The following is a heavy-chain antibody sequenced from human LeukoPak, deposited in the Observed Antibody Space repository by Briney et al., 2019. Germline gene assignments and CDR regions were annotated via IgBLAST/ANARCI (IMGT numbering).Heavy chain of an antibody. CDR2: IHTSGST. CDR3: ARHGRGVVSYHDY. V-gene: IGHV4-4*09. Sequence: SETLSLTCTVSGGSISSYDWCWSRQPPGHGLEWIGYIHTSGSTNYNPSLKSRSSISADTSKSQFPLNLSSWTAADTATYYCARHGRGVVSYHDYWGQGTLVIVSS. D-gene: IGHD1-26*01. CDR1: GGSISSYD. J-gene: IGHJ4*02.